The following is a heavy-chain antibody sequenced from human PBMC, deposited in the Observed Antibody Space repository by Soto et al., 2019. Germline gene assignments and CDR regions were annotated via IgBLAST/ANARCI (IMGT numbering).Heavy chain of an antibody. CDR2: IRSKANSYAT. Sequence: GGSLRLSCAASGFTFSGSAMHWVRQASGKGLEWVGRIRSKANSYATAYAASVKGRFTISRDDSKNTAYLQMNSLKTEDTAVYYCTRHVFGPGNYYYMDVWGKGTTVTVSS. J-gene: IGHJ6*03. CDR3: TRHVFGPGNYYYMDV. CDR1: GFTFSGSA. V-gene: IGHV3-73*01. D-gene: IGHD3-16*01.